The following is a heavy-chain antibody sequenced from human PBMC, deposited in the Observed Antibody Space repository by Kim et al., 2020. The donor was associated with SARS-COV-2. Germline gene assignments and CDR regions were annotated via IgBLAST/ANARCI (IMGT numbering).Heavy chain of an antibody. CDR2: IYYSGST. CDR1: GGSISSYY. Sequence: SETLSLTCTVSGGSISSYYWSWIRQPPGKGLEWIGYIYYSGSTNYNPSLKSRVTISVDTSKNQFSLKLSSVTAADTAVYYCAREGSLYGSGSYYSPRHYGMDVWGQGTTVTVSS. V-gene: IGHV4-59*13. J-gene: IGHJ6*02. D-gene: IGHD3-10*01. CDR3: AREGSLYGSGSYYSPRHYGMDV.